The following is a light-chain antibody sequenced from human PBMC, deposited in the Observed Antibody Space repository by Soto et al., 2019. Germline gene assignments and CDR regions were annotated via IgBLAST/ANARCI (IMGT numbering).Light chain of an antibody. CDR2: GAS. CDR3: QQYGSSPLT. J-gene: IGKJ1*01. V-gene: IGKV3-20*01. CDR1: QSVSSSH. Sequence: EIELTQSPGTLSLSPGERATLSCRASQSVSSSHLAWYQQKPGQAPRLLIYGASSRATGIPDRFSGSGSGTDFTLTISRLEPEDFAVYYCQQYGSSPLTFGQGTKVEIK.